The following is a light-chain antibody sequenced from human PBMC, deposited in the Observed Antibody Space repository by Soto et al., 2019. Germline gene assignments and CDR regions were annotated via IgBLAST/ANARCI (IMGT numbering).Light chain of an antibody. CDR2: DAS. V-gene: IGKV1-33*01. CDR1: QDINHY. J-gene: IGKJ4*01. Sequence: DIQMTQSPSSLSASVGDRVTITCQASQDINHYLNWYQQKPGKAPKLLLYDASILETGVPSRFSGSGSGTAFTFTISSLQPEDFATYYCQQYNDLPLTFGGGTKVDFK. CDR3: QQYNDLPLT.